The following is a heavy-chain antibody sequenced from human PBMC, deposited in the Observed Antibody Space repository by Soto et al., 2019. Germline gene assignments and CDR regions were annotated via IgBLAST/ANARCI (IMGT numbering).Heavy chain of an antibody. CDR2: ITWNSASV. D-gene: IGHD2-8*01. J-gene: IGHJ6*02. CDR1: GFIFDDFD. V-gene: IGHV3-9*01. Sequence: GGSLRLSCAASGFIFDDFDMHWVRQAPGKGLEWVSSITWNSASVAYADSVKGRFTISRDNAKNSLYLQMNNLSPEDAALYYCTREVYGMGYYYYGMDVWGQGTTVTVSS. CDR3: TREVYGMGYYYYGMDV.